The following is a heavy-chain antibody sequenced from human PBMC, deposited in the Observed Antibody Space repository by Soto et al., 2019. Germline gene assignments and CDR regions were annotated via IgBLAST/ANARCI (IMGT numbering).Heavy chain of an antibody. CDR1: GGTFSSYA. D-gene: IGHD6-25*01. CDR2: IIPIFGTA. J-gene: IGHJ4*02. Sequence: QVQLVQSGAEVKKPGSSVKVSCKASGGTFSSYAISWVRQAPGQGLEWMGGIIPIFGTANYAQKFQGRVTITADESTSPDSMEPSSLRSEDTAVYYRALKGTAAPPALEDYWGEGTLVTVSS. V-gene: IGHV1-69*12. CDR3: ALKGTAAPPALEDY.